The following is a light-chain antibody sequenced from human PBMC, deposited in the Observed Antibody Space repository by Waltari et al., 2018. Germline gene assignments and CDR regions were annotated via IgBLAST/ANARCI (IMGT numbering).Light chain of an antibody. J-gene: IGLJ3*02. CDR2: DVS. Sequence: QSALTQPASVSGSPGQSIPISCTGTSSDVGGYNYFSWYQQHPGKAPKLMIYDVSNRPSGVSNRFSGSKSGNTASLTISGLQAEDEADYYCSSYTSSSKVFGGGTKLTVL. CDR1: SSDVGGYNY. V-gene: IGLV2-14*03. CDR3: SSYTSSSKV.